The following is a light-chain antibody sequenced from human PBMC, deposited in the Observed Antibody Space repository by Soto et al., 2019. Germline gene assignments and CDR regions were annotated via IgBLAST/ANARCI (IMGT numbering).Light chain of an antibody. CDR3: QQANNFPWT. V-gene: IGKV1-12*01. Sequence: DIQMTQSPSSVSASVGDRVTITCRASQGISSRVAWDHQKPGTPPKLLIYAASTLQSGVPSRFSGSGSGTDFTLTISSLQPEDFATYYCQQANNFPWTFGQGTKVAIK. CDR1: QGISSR. J-gene: IGKJ1*01. CDR2: AAS.